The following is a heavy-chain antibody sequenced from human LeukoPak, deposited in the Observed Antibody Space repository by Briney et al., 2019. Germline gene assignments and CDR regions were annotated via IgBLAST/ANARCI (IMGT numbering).Heavy chain of an antibody. CDR1: GYSFTSYW. Sequence: GESLKISCKGSGYSFTSYWIGWVRQMPGKGLEGMGIIYPGDSDTRYSPSFPGQVTISADKSISTAYLQWSSLKASDTAMYYCATNSRTPFGVVTYYFDYWGQGTLVTVSS. CDR3: ATNSRTPFGVVTYYFDY. V-gene: IGHV5-51*01. D-gene: IGHD3-3*01. J-gene: IGHJ4*02. CDR2: IYPGDSDT.